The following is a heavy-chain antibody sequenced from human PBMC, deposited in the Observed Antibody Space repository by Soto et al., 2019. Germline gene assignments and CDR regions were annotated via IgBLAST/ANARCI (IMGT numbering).Heavy chain of an antibody. CDR1: GYTFTGYY. Sequence: ASVKVSCKASGYTFTGYYMHWVRQAPGQGLEWMGWINPNSGGTNYAQKFQGWVTMTRDTSISTAYMELSRLRSDDTAVYYCARGVSDHPGITIFGVVIDFDYWGQGTLVTVSS. CDR2: INPNSGGT. V-gene: IGHV1-2*04. J-gene: IGHJ4*02. CDR3: ARGVSDHPGITIFGVVIDFDY. D-gene: IGHD3-3*01.